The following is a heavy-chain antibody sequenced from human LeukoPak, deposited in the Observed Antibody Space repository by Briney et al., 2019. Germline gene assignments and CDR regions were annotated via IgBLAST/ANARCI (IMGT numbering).Heavy chain of an antibody. D-gene: IGHD3-10*01. CDR3: AREGKDYYGSGSFDY. V-gene: IGHV3-11*01. Sequence: PGGSLRLSCAASGFTVSSNYMSWIRQAPGKGLEWVSYISSSGSTIYYADSVKGRFTISRDNAKNSLYLQMNSLRAEDTAVYYCAREGKDYYGSGSFDYWGQGTLVTVSS. CDR1: GFTVSSNY. CDR2: ISSSGSTI. J-gene: IGHJ4*02.